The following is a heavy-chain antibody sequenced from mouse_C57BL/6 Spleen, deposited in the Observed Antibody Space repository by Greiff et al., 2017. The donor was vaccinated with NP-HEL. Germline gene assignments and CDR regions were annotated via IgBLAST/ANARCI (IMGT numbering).Heavy chain of an antibody. V-gene: IGHV1-80*01. CDR1: GYAFSSYW. CDR3: ARGALRRDYYAMDY. D-gene: IGHD1-2*01. Sequence: VKLQQSGAELVKPGASVKISCKASGYAFSSYWMNWVKQRPGKGLEWIGQIYPGDGDTNYNGKFKGKATLTADKSSSTAYMQLSSLTSEDSAVYFCARGALRRDYYAMDYWGQGTSVTVSS. CDR2: IYPGDGDT. J-gene: IGHJ4*01.